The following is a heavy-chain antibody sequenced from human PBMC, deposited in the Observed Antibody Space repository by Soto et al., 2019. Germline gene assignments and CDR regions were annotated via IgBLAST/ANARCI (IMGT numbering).Heavy chain of an antibody. Sequence: EGQLVEPGGGLVQPGRSLRLSCVASGFSFDHYAMHWVRQAPGKGLEWVAGITWNSGTTDYGNSVKGRFSISRDNAQNSLHLQMSSLGPENTAFYYCATDHEQVRPVAILGASCDIWGQGTLVTVSS. CDR3: ATDHEQVRPVAILGASCDI. V-gene: IGHV3-9*01. CDR1: GFSFDHYA. D-gene: IGHD2-2*01. CDR2: ITWNSGTT. J-gene: IGHJ3*02.